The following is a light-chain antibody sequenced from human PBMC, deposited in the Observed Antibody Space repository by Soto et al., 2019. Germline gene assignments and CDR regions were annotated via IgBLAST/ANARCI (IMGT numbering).Light chain of an antibody. CDR3: QSYDSSLSVL. J-gene: IGLJ2*01. Sequence: QSVLTQPPSVSGAPGQRVTISCTGSSSNIGAGYDVHWYQQLPGTAPKLLIYGNSNRPSGVPDRFSGSKSGTSASLAITGXXXXXXXXYYCQSYDSSLSVLFGGGTKLTVL. CDR2: GNS. CDR1: SSNIGAGYD. V-gene: IGLV1-40*01.